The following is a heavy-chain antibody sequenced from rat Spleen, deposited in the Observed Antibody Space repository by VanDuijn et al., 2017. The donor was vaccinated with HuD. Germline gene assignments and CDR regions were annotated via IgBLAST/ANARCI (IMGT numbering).Heavy chain of an antibody. V-gene: IGHV5-29*01. J-gene: IGHJ2*01. CDR2: ISSDGRRN. Sequence: EVQLVESDGGLVQPGRSLKLSCAASGFTFTDYYMAWVRQAPTKGLEWVATISSDGRRNYYRDSVKGRFTISRDNAKSSLYLQMDSLRSADTATYYCARLMYTTDDYWGQGVMVTVSS. D-gene: IGHD1-6*01. CDR1: GFTFTDYY. CDR3: ARLMYTTDDY.